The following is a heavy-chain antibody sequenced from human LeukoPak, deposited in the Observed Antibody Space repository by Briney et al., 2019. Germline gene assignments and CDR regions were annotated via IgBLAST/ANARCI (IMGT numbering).Heavy chain of an antibody. J-gene: IGHJ4*02. CDR1: GSSISGYY. V-gene: IGHV4-59*01. CDR2: VYNSGNV. D-gene: IGHD3-22*01. CDR3: ARGDSQLHSSGYYYY. Sequence: SESLSLTCTVSGSSISGYYWTWIRQPPGKGLEWSGYVYNSGNVNYNPSLRSRVTISLDTSKGQFSLKLSSVTAADTAIYYCARGDSQLHSSGYYYYWGQGTLVTVSS.